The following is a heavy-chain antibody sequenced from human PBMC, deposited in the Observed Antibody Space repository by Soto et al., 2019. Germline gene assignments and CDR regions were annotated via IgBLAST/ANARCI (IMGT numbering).Heavy chain of an antibody. V-gene: IGHV4-30-4*01. J-gene: IGHJ5*01. CDR1: GASISSPDYY. CDR2: VYYRGSI. D-gene: IGHD3-16*01. Sequence: LSLTCTVSGASISSPDYYWSWIRQAPGKGLELIGYVYYRGSIYYTPSFESRVSISIDTSKNQFSLRLTSVTAADSAVYFCARVTFTPNWFDSWGQGILVTV. CDR3: ARVTFTPNWFDS.